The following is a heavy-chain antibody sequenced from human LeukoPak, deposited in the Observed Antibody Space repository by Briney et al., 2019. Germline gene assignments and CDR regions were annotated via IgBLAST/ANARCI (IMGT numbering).Heavy chain of an antibody. V-gene: IGHV3-74*01. CDR1: GYTVSRCW. CDR2: INHDGSDT. Sequence: GGPLKPLCAASGYTVSRCWTHCLRQAPGKGLVWVSRINHDGSDTSYADSVKGRFTISRDNAKKTLYLQMNSLRAEDTAIYYCVSGPADWFSLWGQRTLVTVSS. J-gene: IGHJ5*02. D-gene: IGHD6-25*01. CDR3: VSGPADWFSL.